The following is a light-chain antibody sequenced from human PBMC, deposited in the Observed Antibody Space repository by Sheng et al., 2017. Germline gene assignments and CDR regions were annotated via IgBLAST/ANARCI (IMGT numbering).Light chain of an antibody. CDR1: DSNIGMNF. CDR3: QSYDSSLNGEV. J-gene: IGLJ2*01. Sequence: QSVLTQPPSVSAAPGQKVSISCSGGDSNIGMNFVSWFQQLPGTAPKLLIHENNKRPSGIPDRFSGSTSGTSASLAITGLQADDEADFYCQSYDSSLNGEVFGGGTKLTVL. V-gene: IGLV1-51*02. CDR2: ENN.